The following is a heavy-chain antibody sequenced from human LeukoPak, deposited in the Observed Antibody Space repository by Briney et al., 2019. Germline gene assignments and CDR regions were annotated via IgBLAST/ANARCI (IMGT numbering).Heavy chain of an antibody. CDR2: ISYDGSNK. CDR1: GFTFSSYA. CDR3: ARDDPRYCSSTSCYGDFDH. J-gene: IGHJ4*02. D-gene: IGHD2-2*01. Sequence: GGSLRLSCAASGFTFSSYAMHWVRQAPGKGLEWVAVISYDGSNKYYADSVKGRFTISRDNSKNTLYLQMNSLRAEDTAVYYCARDDPRYCSSTSCYGDFDHWGQGTLVTVSS. V-gene: IGHV3-30*01.